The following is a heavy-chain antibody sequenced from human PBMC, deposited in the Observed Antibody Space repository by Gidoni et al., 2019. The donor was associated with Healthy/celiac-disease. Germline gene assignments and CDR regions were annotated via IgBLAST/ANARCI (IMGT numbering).Heavy chain of an antibody. CDR3: ARHPHYGDYAYWYFDL. Sequence: EVQLVQSGAEVKKPGESLRISCKGSGYSFTSYWISWVRQMPGKGLEWMGRIDPSDSYTNYSPSFQGHVTISADKSISTAYLQWSSLKASDTAMYYCARHPHYGDYAYWYFDLWGRGTLVTVSS. CDR1: GYSFTSYW. CDR2: IDPSDSYT. J-gene: IGHJ2*01. V-gene: IGHV5-10-1*03. D-gene: IGHD4-17*01.